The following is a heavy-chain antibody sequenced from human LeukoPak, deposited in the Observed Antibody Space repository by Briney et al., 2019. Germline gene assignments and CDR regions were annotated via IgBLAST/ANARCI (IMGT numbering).Heavy chain of an antibody. D-gene: IGHD6-25*01. J-gene: IGHJ6*03. CDR3: ARDGFSGWYDYYRYMDV. CDR2: INPNSGGT. CDR1: GYTFTGYY. Sequence: GAPVKVSCKASGYTFTGYYLHWVRQAPGQGLEWMGWINPNSGGTNYAQKFQGRVTMTRDTSISTAYMELSSLSSDDTAVYYCARDGFSGWYDYYRYMDVWGRGTTVTISS. V-gene: IGHV1-2*02.